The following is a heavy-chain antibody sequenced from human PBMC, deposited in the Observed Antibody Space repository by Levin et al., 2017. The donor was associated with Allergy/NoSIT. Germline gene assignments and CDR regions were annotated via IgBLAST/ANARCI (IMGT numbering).Heavy chain of an antibody. J-gene: IGHJ5*02. D-gene: IGHD1-26*01. V-gene: IGHV1-46*01. CDR2: INPSGGST. CDR3: ARLGIVGAPA. Sequence: ASVKVSCKASGYDFTSYYMHWVRQAPGQGPEWMGIINPSGGSTSYAQKFQGRVTMTRDTSTSTVYMDLSSLTSEDTAVYFCARLGIVGAPAWGQGTLVTVSS. CDR1: GYDFTSYY.